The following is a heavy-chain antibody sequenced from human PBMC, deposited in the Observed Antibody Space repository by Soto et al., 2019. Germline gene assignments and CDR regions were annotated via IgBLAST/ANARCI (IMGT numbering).Heavy chain of an antibody. CDR1: RGTFSSYG. D-gene: IGHD5-18*01. J-gene: IGHJ6*02. Sequence: VQLVQSGAEVKKPGSSVSVSCKTSRGTFSSYGMNWVRQAPGQGLEWMGGIIPISETTNYPQKVQGRLTITADKSTRTAYMELSRIKSEDTAVYYCVRSSGYSYSYMGEGYNYAMDVWGQGTTVTVSS. CDR3: VRSSGYSYSYMGEGYNYAMDV. V-gene: IGHV1-69*06. CDR2: IIPISETT.